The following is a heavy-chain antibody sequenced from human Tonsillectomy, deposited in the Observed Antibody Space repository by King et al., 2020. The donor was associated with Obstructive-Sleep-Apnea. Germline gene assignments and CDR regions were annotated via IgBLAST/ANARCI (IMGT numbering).Heavy chain of an antibody. J-gene: IGHJ5*02. V-gene: IGHV3-66*01. D-gene: IGHD3-22*01. CDR3: ARTLVYYDSSGQNNWFDP. CDR2: IYSGGRT. Sequence: VQLVESGGGLVQPGGSLRLSCAASGFTVSSNYMSWVLQAPGKGLEWVSLIYSGGRTYYAVSVNGSFTISRENSKNTRYLQMNSLRAEDTAGYYCARTLVYYDSSGQNNWFDPWGQGTLVTVSS. CDR1: GFTVSSNY.